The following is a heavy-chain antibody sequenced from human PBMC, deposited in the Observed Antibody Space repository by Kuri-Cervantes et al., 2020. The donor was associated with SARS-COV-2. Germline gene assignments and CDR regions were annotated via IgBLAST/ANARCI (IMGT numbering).Heavy chain of an antibody. J-gene: IGHJ6*02. V-gene: IGHV3-30*10. CDR3: ARVDRPVIGGGDYGLDV. CDR2: ISSDGNNL. CDR1: GFPLTSFP. Sequence: GESLKISCRALGFPLTSFPVYWVRQATGKGLQWLAIISSDGNNLHYIDSVKGRFSLSRDNSMNTVFLQMDSLRMEDTGVYFCARVDRPVIGGGDYGLDVWGQGTVVTVSS. D-gene: IGHD2/OR15-2a*01.